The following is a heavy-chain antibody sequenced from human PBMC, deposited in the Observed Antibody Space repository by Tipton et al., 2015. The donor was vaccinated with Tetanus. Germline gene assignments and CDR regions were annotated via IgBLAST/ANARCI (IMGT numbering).Heavy chain of an antibody. J-gene: IGHJ4*02. D-gene: IGHD3-16*01. CDR2: IYSDGNT. CDR1: GFTVSSNY. Sequence: SLRLSCAASGFTVSSNYMSWVRQAPGKGLEWVSVIYSDGNTYYADSVKGRFTISRDNAKNTLYLQMNSPRAEDTAVYYCAIRWGASFDFWGQGTLVTVSS. V-gene: IGHV3-53*01. CDR3: AIRWGASFDF.